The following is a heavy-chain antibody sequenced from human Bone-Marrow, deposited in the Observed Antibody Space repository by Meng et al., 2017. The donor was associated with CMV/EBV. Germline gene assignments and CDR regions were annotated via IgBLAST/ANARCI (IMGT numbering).Heavy chain of an antibody. V-gene: IGHV3-74*01. CDR2: IDSDGGSK. CDR1: GFTYSRYW. J-gene: IGHJ4*02. Sequence: IFCEGSGFTYSRYWMHWVRQDPGKGLEWVSRIDSDGGSKIYADSVKGRFTISRDNAKNTMYLQMDSLRAEDTAVYYCVRVTNSGPDYWGQGTLVTVSS. CDR3: VRVTNSGPDY. D-gene: IGHD2-8*01.